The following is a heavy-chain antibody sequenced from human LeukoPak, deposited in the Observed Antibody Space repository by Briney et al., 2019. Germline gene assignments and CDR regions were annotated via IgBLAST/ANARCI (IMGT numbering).Heavy chain of an antibody. J-gene: IGHJ3*02. CDR2: IYYSGST. CDR3: ASTVVVVAAPQVGAFDI. CDR1: GGSISSGGYS. V-gene: IGHV4-61*08. Sequence: SETLSLTCAVSGGSISSGGYSWSWIRQPPGKGLEWIGYIYYSGSTNYNPSLKSRVTISVDTSKNQFSLKLSSVTAADTAVYYCASTVVVVAAPQVGAFDIWGQGTMVTVST. D-gene: IGHD2-15*01.